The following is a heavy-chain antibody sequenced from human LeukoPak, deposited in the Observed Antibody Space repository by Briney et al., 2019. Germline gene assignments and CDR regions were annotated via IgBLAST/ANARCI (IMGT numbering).Heavy chain of an antibody. D-gene: IGHD1-26*01. Sequence: RASVKVSCTASGYTFTGYYMHWVRQAPGQGLEWMGWINPNSGGTNYAQKFQGRVTMTRDTSISTAYMELSRLRSDDTAVYYCASRIVGATGNWFDPWGQGTLVTVSS. CDR2: INPNSGGT. CDR1: GYTFTGYY. CDR3: ASRIVGATGNWFDP. V-gene: IGHV1-2*02. J-gene: IGHJ5*02.